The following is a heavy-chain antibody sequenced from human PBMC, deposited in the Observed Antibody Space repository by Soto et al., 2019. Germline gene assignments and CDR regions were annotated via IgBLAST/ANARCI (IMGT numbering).Heavy chain of an antibody. CDR2: INPNSGGT. D-gene: IGHD3-3*01. V-gene: IGHV1-2*02. CDR3: ARDQGITIFGVVIEKSDAFDI. CDR1: GYTFTGYY. Sequence: ASVKVSCKASGYTFTGYYMHWVRQAPGQGLEWMGWINPNSGGTSYAQKFQGRVTMTRDTSISTAYMELSRLRSDDTAVYYCARDQGITIFGVVIEKSDAFDIWGQGTMVTVSS. J-gene: IGHJ3*02.